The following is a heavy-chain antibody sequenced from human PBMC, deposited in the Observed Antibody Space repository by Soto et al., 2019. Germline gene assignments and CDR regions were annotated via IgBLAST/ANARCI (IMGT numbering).Heavy chain of an antibody. V-gene: IGHV1-46*01. CDR3: ARDHRGSSLLWFGEGSWGWFDP. CDR2: INPSGGST. D-gene: IGHD3-10*01. CDR1: GYTFTSYY. J-gene: IGHJ5*02. Sequence: GASVKVSCKASGYTFTSYYMHWVRQAPGQGLEWMGIINPSGGSTSYAQKFQSRVTMTRDTSTSTVYMELSSLRSEDTAVYYCARDHRGSSLLWFGEGSWGWFDPWGQGTLVTVSS.